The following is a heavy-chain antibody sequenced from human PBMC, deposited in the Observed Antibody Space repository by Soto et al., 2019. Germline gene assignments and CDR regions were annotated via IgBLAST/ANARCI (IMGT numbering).Heavy chain of an antibody. D-gene: IGHD2-21*01. V-gene: IGHV3-23*01. CDR3: AKERFGGGNCSQGWFDP. CDR2: ISDSAGST. J-gene: IGHJ5*02. CDR1: GFTFSNYA. Sequence: EVQLLESGGGLVQPGGSLRLSCAASGFTFSNYAMTWVRQAPGKGLDWVTSISDSAGSTEYADSVKGRFTVSRDNSKNILYLQMNSLRADDTAVYYCAKERFGGGNCSQGWFDPCGQGTLVIVSS.